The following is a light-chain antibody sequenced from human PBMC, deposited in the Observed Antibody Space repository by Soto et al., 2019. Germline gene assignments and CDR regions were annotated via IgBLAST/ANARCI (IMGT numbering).Light chain of an antibody. CDR1: RSVSSY. V-gene: IGKV3-11*01. CDR3: QQRSNWPPIT. CDR2: DAS. J-gene: IGKJ5*01. Sequence: PGESATLSFRATRSVSSYLAWYQQKPGQAPMLLIYDASNRATGIPARFSGSGSGTDFTLNISSLEPEDFAVYYCQQRSNWPPITFGQGTRLEIK.